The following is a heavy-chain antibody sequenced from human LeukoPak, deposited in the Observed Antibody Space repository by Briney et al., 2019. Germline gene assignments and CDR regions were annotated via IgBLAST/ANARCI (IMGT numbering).Heavy chain of an antibody. J-gene: IGHJ4*02. Sequence: GRSLRLSCAASGFTFSSYAMHWVRQAPGKGLEWVAVISYDGSNKYYADSVKGRFTISRDNSKNTLYLQMNSLRAEDTAVYYCAKVLNYYGSSFDYWGQGTLVTVSS. CDR2: ISYDGSNK. D-gene: IGHD3-10*01. V-gene: IGHV3-30*04. CDR1: GFTFSSYA. CDR3: AKVLNYYGSSFDY.